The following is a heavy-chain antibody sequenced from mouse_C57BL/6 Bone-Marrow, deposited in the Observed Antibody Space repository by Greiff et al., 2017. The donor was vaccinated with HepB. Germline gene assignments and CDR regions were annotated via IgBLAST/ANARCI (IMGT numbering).Heavy chain of an antibody. CDR2: IYPGGGYT. Sequence: QVHVKQSGAELVRPGTSVKMSCKASGYTFTNYWIGWAKQRPGHGLEWIGDIYPGGGYTNYNEKFKGKATLTADKSSSTAYMQFSSLTSEDSALYYCARREGGYYLYYYAMDYWGQGTSVTVSS. CDR1: GYTFTNYW. CDR3: ARREGGYYLYYYAMDY. V-gene: IGHV1-63*01. J-gene: IGHJ4*01. D-gene: IGHD1-1*01.